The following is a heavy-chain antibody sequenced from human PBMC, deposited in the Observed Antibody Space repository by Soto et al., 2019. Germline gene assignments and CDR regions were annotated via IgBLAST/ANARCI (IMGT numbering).Heavy chain of an antibody. Sequence: QITLKESGPTLVKPTQTLTLTCTFSGFSLITSGVCVGWLRQPPGKPLEYLALISWDDDKRDSPSLKSRPTITNDTSQNQVVLTRTDMDPVDTATYYGAQGLAESGSCEVGWFDPWGQGTLVTVSS. J-gene: IGHJ5*02. V-gene: IGHV2-5*02. CDR2: ISWDDDK. CDR3: AQGLAESGSCEVGWFDP. D-gene: IGHD1-26*01. CDR1: GFSLITSGVC.